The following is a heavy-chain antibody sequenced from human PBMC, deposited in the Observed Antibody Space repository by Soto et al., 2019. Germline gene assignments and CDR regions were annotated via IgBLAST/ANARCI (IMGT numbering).Heavy chain of an antibody. V-gene: IGHV3-23*01. CDR1: GFTFSSYA. D-gene: IGHD1-20*01. CDR2: ISGSGGST. J-gene: IGHJ1*01. CDR3: PKDRFLHNPLAAEYFQH. Sequence: GGSLRLSXAASGFTFSSYAMSWVRQAPGKGLEWVSAISGSGGSTYYADSVKGRFTISRDNSKNTLYLQMNSLRAEDTAVYYCPKDRFLHNPLAAEYFQHWGQGTLVTVSS.